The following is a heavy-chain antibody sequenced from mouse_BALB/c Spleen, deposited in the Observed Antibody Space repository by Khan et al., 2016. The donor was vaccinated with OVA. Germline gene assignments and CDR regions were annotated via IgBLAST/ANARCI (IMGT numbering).Heavy chain of an antibody. J-gene: IGHJ3*01. V-gene: IGHV1-77*01. D-gene: IGHD1-1*01. CDR1: GYTFTDYV. Sequence: QVQLKQSGPELVKPGAAVKMSCKASGYTFTDYVISWVKQRTGQGPEWIGEIYPGSGSTYYNEKFKGKATLTADKSSNTAYMQLSSPTSEDSAVYFCARSYDGAWFAYWGQGTLVTVSA. CDR2: IYPGSGST. CDR3: ARSYDGAWFAY.